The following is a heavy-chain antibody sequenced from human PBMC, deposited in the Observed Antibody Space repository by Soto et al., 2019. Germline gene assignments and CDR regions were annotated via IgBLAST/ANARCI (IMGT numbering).Heavy chain of an antibody. D-gene: IGHD3-9*01. V-gene: IGHV5-10-1*01. J-gene: IGHJ6*02. Sequence: GESLKISCKGSGYRFTSYWINWVRQMPGKGLEWMGRIDPTDSHTDYIPSFQGHVTISADKSITTAYLQWSSLKASDSAMYYCARGDGAGYIYGMDVWGQGTTVTVSS. CDR2: IDPTDSHT. CDR3: ARGDGAGYIYGMDV. CDR1: GYRFTSYW.